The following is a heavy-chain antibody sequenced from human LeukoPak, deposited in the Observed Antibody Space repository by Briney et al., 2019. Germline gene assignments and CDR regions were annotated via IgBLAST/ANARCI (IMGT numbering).Heavy chain of an antibody. Sequence: GGSLRLSCAASGFTFSDYYMSWIRQAPGEGLEWVSYISSSGSTIYYADSVKGRFTISRDNAKNSLYLQMNSLRAEDTAVYYCARSSFRYQLPGGTHHIGIWGQGTLVTVSS. CDR3: ARSSFRYQLPGGTHHIGI. CDR2: ISSSGSTI. V-gene: IGHV3-11*04. CDR1: GFTFSDYY. D-gene: IGHD2-2*01. J-gene: IGHJ4*02.